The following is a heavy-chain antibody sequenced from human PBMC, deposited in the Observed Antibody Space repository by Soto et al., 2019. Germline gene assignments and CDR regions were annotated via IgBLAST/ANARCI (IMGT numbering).Heavy chain of an antibody. D-gene: IGHD2-2*01. J-gene: IGHJ4*02. CDR1: GGSISSNY. V-gene: IGHV4-59*08. CDR3: ARLIHCKTTSCYFDY. CDR2: IYYSGTT. Sequence: SETLSLTCTVSGGSISSNYWSWIRQPPGKGLEWIGYIYYSGTTNYNPSLKSRVTISGDTSKNQFSLKLSSVTAADTAVFYCARLIHCKTTSCYFDYWGQGTLVTVSS.